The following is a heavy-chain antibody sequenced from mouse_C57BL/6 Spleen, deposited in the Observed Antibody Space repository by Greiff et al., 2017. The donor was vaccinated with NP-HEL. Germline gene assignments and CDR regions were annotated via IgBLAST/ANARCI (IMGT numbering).Heavy chain of an antibody. J-gene: IGHJ1*03. CDR3: ARYSNYVSRWYVDV. CDR1: GFNIKDYY. V-gene: IGHV14-2*01. CDR2: IDPEDGET. Sequence: VQLQQSGAELVKPGASVKLSCTASGFNIKDYYMHWVKQRTEQGLAWIGRIDPEDGETKYAPHFQGKATITADTSSNPAYLQPSSRTSEDTAVYYCARYSNYVSRWYVDVWRTGTTVTDAS. D-gene: IGHD2-5*01.